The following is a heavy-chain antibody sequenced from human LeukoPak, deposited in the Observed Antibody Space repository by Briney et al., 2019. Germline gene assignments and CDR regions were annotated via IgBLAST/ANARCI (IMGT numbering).Heavy chain of an antibody. CDR1: GGTFYSYG. D-gene: IGHD3-3*01. CDR3: ARRRDTYYDFWSGYNSWFDP. V-gene: IGHV1-69*05. CDR2: IIAIFGKA. Sequence: ASVKVSCKAPGGTFYSYGISWVRQAPGQGLEWMGGIIAIFGKANYAQKFQGRVTITTAESPSTAYLELSSLRSDDTAVYYCARRRDTYYDFWSGYNSWFDPWGQGTLVTVSS. J-gene: IGHJ5*02.